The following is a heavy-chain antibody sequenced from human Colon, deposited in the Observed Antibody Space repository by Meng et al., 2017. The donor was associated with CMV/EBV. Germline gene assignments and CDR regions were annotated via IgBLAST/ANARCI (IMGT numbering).Heavy chain of an antibody. CDR2: ISGSGATA. CDR1: GFPFNEHY. D-gene: IGHD3-22*01. J-gene: IGHJ4*02. CDR3: AKGTNFYDTRGYFDF. Sequence: GGSLRLSCAASGFPFNEHYMSWVRQAPGRGLEWVAMISGSGATAYYADSVKGRFIISRDNSKNAVYLQMNSLRVEDTAVYYCAKGTNFYDTRGYFDFWGQGTLVTVSS. V-gene: IGHV3-23*01.